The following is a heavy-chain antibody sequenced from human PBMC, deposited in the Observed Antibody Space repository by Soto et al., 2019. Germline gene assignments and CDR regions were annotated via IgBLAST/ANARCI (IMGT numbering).Heavy chain of an antibody. D-gene: IGHD3-22*01. J-gene: IGHJ6*02. Sequence: QAQLVESGPEVKKPGASVKVSCKASGYTFSSYGISWVRQAPGQGLEWLGWISPYDDDTKYAQNLQGRVTMTTDTSTRTDYMDLRSLRTDDTAIYYCARGGYYDSSGSRNYHYYGMDVWGQGTTVTVSS. CDR2: ISPYDDDT. CDR1: GYTFSSYG. V-gene: IGHV1-18*01. CDR3: ARGGYYDSSGSRNYHYYGMDV.